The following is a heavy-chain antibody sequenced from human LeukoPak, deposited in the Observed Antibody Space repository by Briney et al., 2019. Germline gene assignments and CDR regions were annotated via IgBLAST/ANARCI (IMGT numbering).Heavy chain of an antibody. CDR3: ARDLGGSGNSNGMDV. J-gene: IGHJ6*02. D-gene: IGHD3-10*01. V-gene: IGHV3-7*01. CDR2: IKEDGSDK. CDR1: GLTFSNSW. Sequence: GGSLRLSCLASGLTFSNSWMTWVRQAPGRGMEWVANIKEDGSDKQYVDSVRGRFTISRDNAKNSVSLQMDGLRAEDTAVYFCARDLGGSGNSNGMDVWGHGTPVTVSS.